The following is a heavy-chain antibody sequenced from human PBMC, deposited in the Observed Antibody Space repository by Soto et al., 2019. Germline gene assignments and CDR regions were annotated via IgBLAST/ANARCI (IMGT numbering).Heavy chain of an antibody. CDR3: ARSTNDYGDRH. CDR1: GGTFSNYA. CDR2: INAGNGNT. V-gene: IGHV1-8*02. D-gene: IGHD4-17*01. Sequence: GASVKVSCKASGGTFSNYALSWVRQAPGQGLEWMGWINAGNGNTKYSQKFQGRVTMTRNTSISTAYMELSSLRSEDTAVYYCARSTNDYGDRHWGQGTLVTVSS. J-gene: IGHJ4*02.